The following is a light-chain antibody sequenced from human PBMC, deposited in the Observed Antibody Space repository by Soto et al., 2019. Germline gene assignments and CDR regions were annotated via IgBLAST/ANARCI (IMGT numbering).Light chain of an antibody. CDR3: QQYGSSPIT. J-gene: IGKJ5*01. CDR1: QTVRNNY. Sequence: EIVLTQSPGTLSLSPGERATLSCRASQTVRNNYLAWYQQKPGQAPRLLIYGASIRATGIPARFSGSGSGTDFTLTISRLEPEDFAVYYCQQYGSSPITFGQGTRLEIK. CDR2: GAS. V-gene: IGKV3-20*01.